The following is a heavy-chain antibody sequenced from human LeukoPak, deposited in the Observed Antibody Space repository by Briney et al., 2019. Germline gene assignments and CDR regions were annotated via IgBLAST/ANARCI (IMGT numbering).Heavy chain of an antibody. CDR2: ISTSSTD. J-gene: IGHJ4*02. Sequence: GGSLRLSCAVSGFTSSTYSMNWVRQAPGKGLEWVSSISTSSTDNDGDSVRGRFTISRDNAKNSLYLQMNSLRAEDTAVYYCARAYSSGWYFDYWGRGTGVSVSS. CDR1: GFTSSTYS. D-gene: IGHD6-19*01. V-gene: IGHV3-21*01. CDR3: ARAYSSGWYFDY.